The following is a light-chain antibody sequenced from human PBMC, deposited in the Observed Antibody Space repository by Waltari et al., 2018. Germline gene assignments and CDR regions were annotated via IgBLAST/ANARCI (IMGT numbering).Light chain of an antibody. Sequence: EIVFTHSPATLSLSPGERATLSCRASQSVSSYLAWYQQKPGQAPRLLIYDASNRATGIPARFSGSGSGTDFTLTISSLEPEDFAVYYCQQRSNWSGLTFGGGTKVEIK. CDR1: QSVSSY. CDR3: QQRSNWSGLT. J-gene: IGKJ4*01. V-gene: IGKV3-11*01. CDR2: DAS.